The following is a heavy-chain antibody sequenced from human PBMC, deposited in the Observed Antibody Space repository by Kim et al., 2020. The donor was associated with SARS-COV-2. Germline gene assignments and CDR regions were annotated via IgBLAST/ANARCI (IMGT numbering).Heavy chain of an antibody. CDR2: IYYGGNT. J-gene: IGHJ4*02. CDR3: ARDDSLGGFDY. Sequence: SETLSLTCTASGDSITSGGYYWNWIRQQPGKGLEWIVSIYYGGNTHYIPSLKSLLTISVDTSKYHFSLNLNSAAAADTAVYYCARDDSLGGFDYCGQGILVTVSA. CDR1: GDSITSGGYY. V-gene: IGHV4-31*01. D-gene: IGHD7-27*01.